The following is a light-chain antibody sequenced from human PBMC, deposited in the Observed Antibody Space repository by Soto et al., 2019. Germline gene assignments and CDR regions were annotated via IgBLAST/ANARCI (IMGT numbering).Light chain of an antibody. CDR3: QQYDNWPWT. V-gene: IGKV3-15*01. J-gene: IGKJ1*01. CDR2: GAS. CDR1: QSVSSSY. Sequence: RQSPATVSVTPGERATLXCRVSQSVSSSYLAWYQQKPGQAPRLLIHGASTRATGFPARFSGSGSGTDFTLTISSLQSEDSAVYYCQQYDNWPWTVGQGTKVDI.